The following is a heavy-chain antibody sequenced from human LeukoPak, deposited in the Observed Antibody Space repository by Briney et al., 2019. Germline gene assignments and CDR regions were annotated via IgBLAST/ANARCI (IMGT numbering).Heavy chain of an antibody. Sequence: PGGSLRLSCAASGFTFSSYGMHWVRQAPGKGLEWVAVIWYDGSNKYYADSVKGRFAISRDNSKNTLYLQMNSLRAEDTAVYYCAKEGSSLDYWGQGTLVTVSS. D-gene: IGHD2-15*01. CDR1: GFTFSSYG. CDR2: IWYDGSNK. J-gene: IGHJ4*02. V-gene: IGHV3-33*06. CDR3: AKEGSSLDY.